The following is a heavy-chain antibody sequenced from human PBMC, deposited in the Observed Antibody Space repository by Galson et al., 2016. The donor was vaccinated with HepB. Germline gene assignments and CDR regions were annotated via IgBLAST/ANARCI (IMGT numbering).Heavy chain of an antibody. J-gene: IGHJ1*01. CDR1: NDSVRSDHHL. D-gene: IGHD6-19*01. CDR2: VVYIGST. Sequence: SETLSLTCTVSNDSVRSDHHLWSWIRQPPGKGLEWIGHVVYIGSTSYNPSLESRATISIDISKNQFSLRLSFVTAADTALYYCAREAYGSYSNGYFHPWGQGTLVAVSS. CDR3: AREAYGSYSNGYFHP. V-gene: IGHV4-61*01.